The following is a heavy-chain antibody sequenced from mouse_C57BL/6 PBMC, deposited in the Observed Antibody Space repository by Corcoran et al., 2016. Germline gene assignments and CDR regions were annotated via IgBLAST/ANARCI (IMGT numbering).Heavy chain of an antibody. V-gene: IGHV1-26*01. CDR2: INPNNGGT. CDR3: ARSGSSLYYYAMEY. Sequence: EVQLQQSGPELVKPGASVKISCKASGYTFTDYYMNWVKQSQGKSLEWIGDINPNNGGTSYNQKFKGKATLTVDKSSSTAYMELRSLTSEDSSVYYCARSGSSLYYYAMEYWGPGTSVTVSS. D-gene: IGHD1-1*01. J-gene: IGHJ4*01. CDR1: GYTFTDYY.